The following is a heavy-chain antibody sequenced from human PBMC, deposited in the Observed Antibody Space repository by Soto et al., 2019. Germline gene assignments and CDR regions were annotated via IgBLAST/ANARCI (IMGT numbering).Heavy chain of an antibody. Sequence: PSETLSLTCTVSGGSISSGDYYWSWIRQPPGKGLEWIGYIYYSGSTYYNPSLKSRVTISVDTSKNQFSPKLSSVTAADTAVYYCAVSGGILTGSYYYYYYGMDVWGQGTTVTVSS. CDR1: GGSISSGDYY. J-gene: IGHJ6*02. D-gene: IGHD3-9*01. V-gene: IGHV4-30-4*01. CDR3: AVSGGILTGSYYYYYYGMDV. CDR2: IYYSGST.